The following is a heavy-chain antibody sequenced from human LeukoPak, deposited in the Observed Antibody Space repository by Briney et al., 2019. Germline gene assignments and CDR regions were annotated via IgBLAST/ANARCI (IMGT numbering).Heavy chain of an antibody. V-gene: IGHV3-30*02. CDR3: AKDRAVLRYFDWSDY. J-gene: IGHJ4*02. D-gene: IGHD3-9*01. Sequence: GGSLRLSCAASGFTFSNYGMHWVRQAPGKGLEWVAFIRYDGSNKYYADSVKGRFTISRDNSKNTLYLQMNSLRAEDTAVYYCAKDRAVLRYFDWSDYWGQGTLVTVSS. CDR2: IRYDGSNK. CDR1: GFTFSNYG.